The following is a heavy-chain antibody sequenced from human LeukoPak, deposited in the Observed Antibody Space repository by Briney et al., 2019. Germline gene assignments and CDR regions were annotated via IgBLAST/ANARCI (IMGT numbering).Heavy chain of an antibody. J-gene: IGHJ4*02. CDR1: GFIFSNYW. V-gene: IGHV3-7*01. D-gene: IGHD3-10*01. CDR2: IKEDGSEK. Sequence: PGGSLRLSCAASGFIFSNYWMSWVRQAPGKGLEWVANIKEDGSEKYYVDSVKGRFTISRDNSKNTLYLQMNSLRAEDTAVYYCARERLRITMVRGVTCDYWGQGTLVTVSS. CDR3: ARERLRITMVRGVTCDY.